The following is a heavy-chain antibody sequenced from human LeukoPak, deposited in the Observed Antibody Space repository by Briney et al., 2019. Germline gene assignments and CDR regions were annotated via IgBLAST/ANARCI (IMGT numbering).Heavy chain of an antibody. CDR3: ARTGYDFWTLDY. J-gene: IGHJ4*02. Sequence: ASVKVSCKASGYTFTSYYMHWVRQPPGQGLEWMGIINPSGGSTSYAQKFQGRVTMTSDMSTSTVYMELSSLRSEDTAVYYCARTGYDFWTLDYWGQGTLVTVSS. CDR2: INPSGGST. V-gene: IGHV1-46*01. D-gene: IGHD3-3*01. CDR1: GYTFTSYY.